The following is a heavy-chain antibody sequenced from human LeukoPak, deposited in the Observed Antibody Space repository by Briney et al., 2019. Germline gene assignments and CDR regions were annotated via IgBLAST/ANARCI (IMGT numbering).Heavy chain of an antibody. Sequence: PSETLSLTCTVSGGSISSSSYYWGWIRQPPGKGLEWIGSIYYSGSTYYNPSLKSRVTISVDTSKNRFSLKLSSVTAADTAVYYCASHYYYGSGSYFEVFYYFDYWGQGTLVTVSS. CDR1: GGSISSSSYY. CDR3: ASHYYYGSGSYFEVFYYFDY. V-gene: IGHV4-39*01. D-gene: IGHD3-10*01. CDR2: IYYSGST. J-gene: IGHJ4*02.